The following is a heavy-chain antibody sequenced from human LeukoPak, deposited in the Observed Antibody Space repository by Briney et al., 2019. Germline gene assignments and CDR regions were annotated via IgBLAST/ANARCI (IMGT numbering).Heavy chain of an antibody. CDR3: ATYRQVLLPFES. CDR2: IFPSGGEI. D-gene: IGHD2-8*02. J-gene: IGHJ4*02. Sequence: GGSLRLSCEASGFTFSTFAMIWVRQPPGKGLEWVSSIFPSGGEIHYADSVRGRFTISRDNSKSTLSLQMNSLRAEDTAIYYCATYRQVLLPFESWGQGTPVTVSS. V-gene: IGHV3-23*01. CDR1: GFTFSTFA.